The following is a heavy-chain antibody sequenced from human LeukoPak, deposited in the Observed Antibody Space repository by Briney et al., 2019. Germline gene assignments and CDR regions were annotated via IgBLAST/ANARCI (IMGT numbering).Heavy chain of an antibody. V-gene: IGHV4-61*02. CDR3: ERERPRGYYGSGSDFDY. J-gene: IGHJ4*02. CDR1: GGSISSGSYY. D-gene: IGHD3-10*01. CDR2: IYTSGST. Sequence: SETLSLTCTVSGGSISSGSYYWSWIRQPAGKGLEWIGRIYTSGSTNYNPSLKSRVTISVDTSNNQFSLKLSSVTAADTAVYYCERERPRGYYGSGSDFDYWGQGTLVTVSS.